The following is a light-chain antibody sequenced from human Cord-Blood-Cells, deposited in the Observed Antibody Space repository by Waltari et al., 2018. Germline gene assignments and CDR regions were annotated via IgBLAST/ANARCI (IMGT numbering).Light chain of an antibody. J-gene: IGLJ3*02. CDR1: SSDVGSYNL. CDR2: EGS. CDR3: CSYAGSSTWV. Sequence: QSALTQPVSVSGSPGQSITLPCTGTSSDVGSYNLVSWYQQHPGKAPKLMIYEGSKRPAGVSNRFSGSKSGNTASLTISGLQAEDEADYYCCSYAGSSTWVFGGGTKLTVL. V-gene: IGLV2-23*01.